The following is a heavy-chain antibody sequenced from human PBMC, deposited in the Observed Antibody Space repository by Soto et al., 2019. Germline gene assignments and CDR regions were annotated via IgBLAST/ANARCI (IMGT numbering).Heavy chain of an antibody. Sequence: PSETLSLTCGVSGYCVTSSDYYWAWIRQPPGKGLEWIGSMFYSGLTYYNPSLKSRVTLSVDTSKNQFSVRLNSVTAADTAVYYCAPLSVSLSGPYGIHVWGQGTTVTVSS. CDR2: MFYSGLT. CDR1: GYCVTSSDYY. J-gene: IGHJ6*02. V-gene: IGHV4-39*01. D-gene: IGHD2-15*01. CDR3: APLSVSLSGPYGIHV.